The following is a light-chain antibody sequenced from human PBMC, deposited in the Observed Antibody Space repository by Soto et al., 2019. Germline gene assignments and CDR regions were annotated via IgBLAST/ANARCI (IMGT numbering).Light chain of an antibody. CDR1: QNIGST. Sequence: EVILTQSPDTLSLSPGERATLSCRASQNIGSTLAWYQQKRGRAPRLLIYDTFTRATGIPARFSAGGSGTDFTLTISSLEAEDFAVYYCQQYNDWPPTFGQGTKVEIK. CDR3: QQYNDWPPT. CDR2: DTF. J-gene: IGKJ1*01. V-gene: IGKV3-11*01.